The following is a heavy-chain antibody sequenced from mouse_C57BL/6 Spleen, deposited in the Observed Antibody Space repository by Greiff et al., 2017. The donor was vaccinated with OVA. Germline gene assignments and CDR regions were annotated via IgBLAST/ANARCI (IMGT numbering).Heavy chain of an antibody. Sequence: EVQLVESGGDLVKPGGSLKLSCAASGFTFSSYGMSWVRQTPDKRLEWVATISSGGSYTYYPDSVKGRFTISRDNAKNTLYLQMSSLKSEDTAMYYCARRASGTGGYFDVWGTGTTVTVSS. CDR3: ARRASGTGGYFDV. J-gene: IGHJ1*03. D-gene: IGHD4-1*01. CDR2: ISSGGSYT. V-gene: IGHV5-6*01. CDR1: GFTFSSYG.